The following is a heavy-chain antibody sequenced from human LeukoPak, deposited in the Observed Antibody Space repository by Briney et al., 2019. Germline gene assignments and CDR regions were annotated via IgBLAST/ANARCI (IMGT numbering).Heavy chain of an antibody. CDR1: GFTFSNAW. CDR2: IKSKTDGGTT. D-gene: IGHD3-3*01. Sequence: GSLRLSCAASGFTFSNAWMSWVRQAPGKELEWVGRIKSKTDGGTTDYAAPVKGRFTISRDDSKNTLYLQMNSLKTEDTAVYYCTTSQRPYTYYDFWSGYYPFVYWGQGTLVTVSS. V-gene: IGHV3-15*01. J-gene: IGHJ4*02. CDR3: TTSQRPYTYYDFWSGYYPFVY.